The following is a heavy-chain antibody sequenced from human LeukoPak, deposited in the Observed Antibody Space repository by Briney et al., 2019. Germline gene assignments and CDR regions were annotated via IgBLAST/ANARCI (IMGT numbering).Heavy chain of an antibody. CDR2: IYYSGRT. CDR3: ARKNDFEI. D-gene: IGHD2/OR15-2a*01. V-gene: IGHV4-59*01. J-gene: IGHJ3*02. Sequence: PSETLSLTCSVSGGSIGSDHWNWIRQTPGKGLEWIGCIYYSGRTYHNPSLKSRVTISVDISKSQFSMRLTSVTAADTAVYYCARKNDFEIWGQGTLVTVSS. CDR1: GGSIGSDH.